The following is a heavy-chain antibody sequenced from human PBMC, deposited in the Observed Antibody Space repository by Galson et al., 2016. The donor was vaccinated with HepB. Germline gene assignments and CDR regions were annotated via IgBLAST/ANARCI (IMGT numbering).Heavy chain of an antibody. CDR1: GFTFSSYA. CDR2: ISGSGDTT. D-gene: IGHD6-19*01. CDR3: AIGLAVPETQNVFDI. V-gene: IGHV3-23*01. Sequence: SLRLSCAASGFTFSSYAMSWVRQAPGKGLEWVSAISGSGDTTYYADSVKGRFTISRDNAKNSLYLHMTSLRVEDTAIYYCAIGLAVPETQNVFDIWGQGTMVTVSS. J-gene: IGHJ3*02.